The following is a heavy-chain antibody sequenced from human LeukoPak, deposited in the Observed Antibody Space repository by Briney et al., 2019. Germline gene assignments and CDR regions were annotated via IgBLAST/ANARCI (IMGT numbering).Heavy chain of an antibody. V-gene: IGHV1-2*02. J-gene: IGHJ4*02. CDR2: VNPNSGGT. CDR1: GYTFTGYY. Sequence: ASVKVSCKASGYTFTGYYMRWVRQAPGQGLEWMGWVNPNSGGTDYAQKFQGRVTMTRDTSISTAYMELSRLRSDDTAVYYCAREYCSSTSCYKAKNYWGQGTLVTVSS. CDR3: AREYCSSTSCYKAKNY. D-gene: IGHD2-2*02.